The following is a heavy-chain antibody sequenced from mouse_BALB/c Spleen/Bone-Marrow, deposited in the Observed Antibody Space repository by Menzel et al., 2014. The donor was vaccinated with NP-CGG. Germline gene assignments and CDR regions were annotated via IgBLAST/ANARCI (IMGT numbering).Heavy chain of an antibody. CDR1: GFTFSSFG. CDR3: ARSPYGYDGRDY. D-gene: IGHD2-2*01. V-gene: IGHV5-17*02. Sequence: DVMLVESGGGLVQPGGSRKLSCAASGFTFSSFGMHWVRQAPEKGLEWVAYISSGSSTIYYADTVKGRFTISRDNPKNTLFLQMTSLRSEDTAMCYCARSPYGYDGRDYWGQGTSVTVSS. J-gene: IGHJ4*01. CDR2: ISSGSSTI.